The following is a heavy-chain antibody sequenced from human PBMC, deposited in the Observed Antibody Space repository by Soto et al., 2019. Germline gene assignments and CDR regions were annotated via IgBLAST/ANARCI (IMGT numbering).Heavy chain of an antibody. CDR2: IYYSGST. Sequence: SETLSLTCTVSGGSISSYYWSWIRQPPGKGLEWIGYIYYSGSTNYNPSLKSRVTISVDTSKNQFSLKLSSVTAADTAVYYCARIPAVLTHDYGDYVGYWGQGTLVTVSS. J-gene: IGHJ4*02. D-gene: IGHD4-17*01. CDR1: GGSISSYY. V-gene: IGHV4-59*08. CDR3: ARIPAVLTHDYGDYVGY.